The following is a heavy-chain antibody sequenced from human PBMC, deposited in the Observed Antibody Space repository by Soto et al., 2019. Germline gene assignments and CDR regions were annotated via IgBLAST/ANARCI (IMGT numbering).Heavy chain of an antibody. CDR3: GSSVPQSIYYYDSSGYFGY. D-gene: IGHD3-22*01. V-gene: IGHV4-59*01. CDR1: GGSISSYY. J-gene: IGHJ4*02. CDR2: IYYSGST. Sequence: SVTLSLTCTVSGGSISSYYWSWIRQPPGKGLEWIGYIYYSGSTNYNPSLKSRVTISVDTSKNQFSLKLSSVTAADTAVYYCGSSVPQSIYYYDSSGYFGYWGQGTLVTVSS.